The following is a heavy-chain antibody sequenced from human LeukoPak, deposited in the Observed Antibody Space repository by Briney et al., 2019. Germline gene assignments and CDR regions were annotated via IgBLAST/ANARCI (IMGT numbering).Heavy chain of an antibody. Sequence: ASVKVSCKASGYTFTGYYMHWVRQAPGQGLGWMGWINPNSGGTNYAQKFQGRVTMTRDTSISTAYMELSRLRSDDPAVYYCAREDYGDSSVYFQHWGQGTMVTVSS. CDR3: AREDYGDSSVYFQH. J-gene: IGHJ1*01. D-gene: IGHD4-17*01. CDR2: INPNSGGT. V-gene: IGHV1-2*02. CDR1: GYTFTGYY.